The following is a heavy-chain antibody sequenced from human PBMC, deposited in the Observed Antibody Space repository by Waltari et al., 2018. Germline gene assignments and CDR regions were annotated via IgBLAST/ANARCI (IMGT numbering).Heavy chain of an antibody. J-gene: IGHJ4*02. CDR1: GGSISNYY. V-gene: IGHV4-59*01. Sequence: QVQLQESGPGLVKPSETLSLTCTVSGGSISNYYWSWIRQPPGKGLEWSGYIYYSGSTNYSPSLKRRVTISVGTSKNQFSLQLCSVTAADTAVYYCARAGSCSGGDCMHRNHPYPHDFWGQGTLVTVSS. CDR2: IYYSGST. CDR3: ARAGSCSGGDCMHRNHPYPHDF. D-gene: IGHD2-15*01.